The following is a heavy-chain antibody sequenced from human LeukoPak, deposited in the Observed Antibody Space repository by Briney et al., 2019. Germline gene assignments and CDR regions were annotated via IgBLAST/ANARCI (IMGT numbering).Heavy chain of an antibody. V-gene: IGHV4-31*03. D-gene: IGHD6-19*01. Sequence: PSETLSLTCTVSGGSISSGGYYWSWIRQHPGKGLEWIGYIYYNGSTYYNPSLKSRVTISVDTSKNQFSLKLSSVTAADTAVYYCASRGGSGPRGFDYWGQGTLVTVSS. CDR2: IYYNGST. J-gene: IGHJ4*02. CDR3: ASRGGSGPRGFDY. CDR1: GGSISSGGYY.